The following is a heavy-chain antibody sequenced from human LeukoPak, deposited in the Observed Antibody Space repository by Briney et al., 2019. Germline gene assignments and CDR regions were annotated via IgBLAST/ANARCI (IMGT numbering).Heavy chain of an antibody. J-gene: IGHJ3*02. CDR1: GGSISSHY. CDR3: ARQGIDAFDI. Sequence: SETLSLTCTVSGGSISSHYWSWIRQPPGKGLEWIAYIYYTGTSNYNPSLKSRVTISVDTSKNQISLRLSSVTAADTAVYYCARQGIDAFDIWGQGALVTVSS. V-gene: IGHV4-59*08. CDR2: IYYTGTS.